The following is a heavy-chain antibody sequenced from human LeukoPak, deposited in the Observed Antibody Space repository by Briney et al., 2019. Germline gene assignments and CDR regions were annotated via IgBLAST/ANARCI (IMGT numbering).Heavy chain of an antibody. D-gene: IGHD4-17*01. CDR1: GGTFSSYA. CDR2: IIPIFGTA. CDR3: ASSVYGDYEYYFDY. Sequence: SVKVSCKASGGTFSSYAISWVRQAPGQGLEWMGRIIPIFGTANYAQKFQGRVTITTDESTSTAYMELRSLRSDDTAVYYCASSVYGDYEYYFDYWGQGTLVTVSS. J-gene: IGHJ4*02. V-gene: IGHV1-69*05.